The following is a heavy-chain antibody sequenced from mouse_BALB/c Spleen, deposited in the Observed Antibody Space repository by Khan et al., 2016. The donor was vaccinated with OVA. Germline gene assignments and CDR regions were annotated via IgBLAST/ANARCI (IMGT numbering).Heavy chain of an antibody. CDR1: GYTFTSYW. Sequence: QVHVKQSGAELVRPGASVKLSCKTSGYTFTSYWIHWVKQRSGQGLEWIARIYPGTDNTYYTEKVKDRATLTADKSSSTAYMQLSSLKSEDSAVYFCAREEALYYFDYWGQGTTLTVSS. J-gene: IGHJ2*01. V-gene: IGHV1-76*01. CDR3: AREEALYYFDY. D-gene: IGHD3-2*02. CDR2: IYPGTDNT.